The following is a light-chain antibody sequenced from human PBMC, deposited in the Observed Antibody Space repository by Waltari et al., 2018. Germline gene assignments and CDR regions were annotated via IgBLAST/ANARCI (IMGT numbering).Light chain of an antibody. V-gene: IGLV4-69*01. Sequence: QLVLTQSPSASASLGASVKLTCTLSSGHSSNVIAWLQQQPEKGPRFLMKVNSDGSHRKGDEIPDRFSGSSSGAERYLSISSLQSEDEADYSCQTGGHGTWVFGGGTKLTVL. CDR1: SGHSSNV. J-gene: IGLJ3*02. CDR3: QTGGHGTWV. CDR2: VNSDGSH.